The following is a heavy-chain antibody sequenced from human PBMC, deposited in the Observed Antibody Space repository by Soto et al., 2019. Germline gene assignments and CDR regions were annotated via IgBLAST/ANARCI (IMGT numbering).Heavy chain of an antibody. CDR2: IGSDYKT. Sequence: PGGSLRLSCAASGFIFRNYDMHWVHQGTGKGLEWVSAIGSDYKTYYAGSVKGRFTISRENAGNSLYLQMNSLTAGDTATYYCSRRYCSGDRCPGIGFDYWGRGILVTVS. D-gene: IGHD2-15*01. J-gene: IGHJ4*02. V-gene: IGHV3-13*01. CDR3: SRRYCSGDRCPGIGFDY. CDR1: GFIFRNYD.